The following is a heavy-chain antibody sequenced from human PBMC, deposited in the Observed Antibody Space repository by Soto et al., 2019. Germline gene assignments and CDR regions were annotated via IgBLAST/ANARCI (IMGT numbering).Heavy chain of an antibody. Sequence: GGSLILSCAASGFTFSSYSMNWVRQAPGKGLEWVSYISSSSSSTIYYADSVKGRFTISRDNAKNSLYLQMNSLRAEDTAVYYCARYQYYDFWSGYYPGYYYYYMDVWGKGTTVTVSS. V-gene: IGHV3-48*01. CDR3: ARYQYYDFWSGYYPGYYYYYMDV. D-gene: IGHD3-3*01. CDR1: GFTFSSYS. CDR2: ISSSSSSTI. J-gene: IGHJ6*03.